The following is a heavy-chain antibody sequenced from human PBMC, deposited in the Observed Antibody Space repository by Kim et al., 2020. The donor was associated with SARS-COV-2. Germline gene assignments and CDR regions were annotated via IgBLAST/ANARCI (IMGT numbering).Heavy chain of an antibody. V-gene: IGHV3-48*02. D-gene: IGHD3-10*01. J-gene: IGHJ5*02. CDR3: ARDPSYYYGSNYCDL. Sequence: AASVKSRFIISRDNARNSVALQMNSLRDEDTAVYYCARDPSYYYGSNYCDLWGQGTLVTVSS.